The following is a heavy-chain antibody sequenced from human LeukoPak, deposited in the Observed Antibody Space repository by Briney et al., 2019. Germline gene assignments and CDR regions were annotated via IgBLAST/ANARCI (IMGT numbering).Heavy chain of an antibody. CDR2: ISSRSSYI. V-gene: IGHV3-21*01. Sequence: PGGSLRLSCAASGFTFSSYSMNWVRQAPGKGLEWVSSISSRSSYIYDADSVKGRFTISRDNAKNSLYLQMNSLRAEDTAVYYCARDSVAGQFDYWGQGTLVTVSS. D-gene: IGHD6-19*01. CDR3: ARDSVAGQFDY. CDR1: GFTFSSYS. J-gene: IGHJ4*02.